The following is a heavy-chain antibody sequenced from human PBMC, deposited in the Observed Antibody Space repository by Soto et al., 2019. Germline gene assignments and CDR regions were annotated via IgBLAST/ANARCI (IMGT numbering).Heavy chain of an antibody. CDR2: IDTAGDT. Sequence: PGGSLRLSCAASGFTFSSYDMHWVRQATGKGLEWVSAIDTAGDTYYPGSVKGRFTISRENAKNSLYLQMNSLRAEDTAVYYCARGQGRFLGYFDYRGQGTLVTLPS. CDR1: GFTFSSYD. D-gene: IGHD3-3*01. J-gene: IGHJ4*02. CDR3: ARGQGRFLGYFDY. V-gene: IGHV3-13*01.